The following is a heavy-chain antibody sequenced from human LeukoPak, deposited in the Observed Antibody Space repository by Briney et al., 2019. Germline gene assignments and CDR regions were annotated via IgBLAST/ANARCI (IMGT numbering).Heavy chain of an antibody. CDR1: GFTFSSYN. CDR3: VRDQGGSSWFDY. CDR2: ISSRSSTI. V-gene: IGHV3-48*02. D-gene: IGHD6-13*01. J-gene: IGHJ4*02. Sequence: GGSLRLSCAASGFTFSSYNMHWVRQAPGKGPEWVSYISSRSSTIYYADSVKGRFTISRDNAKNSLYMQMNSLRDEDTAVYYCVRDQGGSSWFDYWGQGTLVTVSS.